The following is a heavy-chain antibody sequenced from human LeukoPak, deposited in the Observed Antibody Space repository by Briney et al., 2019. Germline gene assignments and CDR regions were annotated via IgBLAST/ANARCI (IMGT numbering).Heavy chain of an antibody. CDR3: ARGFRRYYYDSSGYYPDYYFDY. CDR1: GYTFTSYG. J-gene: IGHJ4*02. V-gene: IGHV1-18*01. D-gene: IGHD3-22*01. Sequence: ASVKVSCKASGYTFTSYGISWVRQAPGQGLEWMEWISAYNGNTNYAQKLQGRVTMTTDTSTSTAYMELRSLRSDDTAVYYCARGFRRYYYDSSGYYPDYYFDYWGQGTLVTVSS. CDR2: ISAYNGNT.